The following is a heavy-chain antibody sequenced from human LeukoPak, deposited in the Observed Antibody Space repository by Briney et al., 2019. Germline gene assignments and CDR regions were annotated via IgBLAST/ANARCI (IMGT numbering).Heavy chain of an antibody. Sequence: PSQTLSLTCTVSGGSISSGDYYWSWIRQLPGKDLEWIGYIYYSGSTYYNPSLKSRVTISVDTSKNQFSLKLSSVTAADTAVYYCARDSGLWFGELYYYYGMDVWGKGTTVTVSS. V-gene: IGHV4-30-4*08. CDR2: IYYSGST. CDR3: ARDSGLWFGELYYYYGMDV. J-gene: IGHJ6*04. D-gene: IGHD3-10*01. CDR1: GGSISSGDYY.